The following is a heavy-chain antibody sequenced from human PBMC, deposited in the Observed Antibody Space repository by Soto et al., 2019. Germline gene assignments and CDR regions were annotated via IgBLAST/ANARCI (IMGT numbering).Heavy chain of an antibody. V-gene: IGHV3-30-3*01. CDR3: ARAVGGNSSYFED. CDR2: ISYDGNHK. Sequence: QVQLVESGGGVVQPGRSLRLSCEASGFTFSYYAMHWVGQAPGKGLQWVAVISYDGNHKYYTDSVKGRFTISRDNSKNTLYLEMNSLRADDTGVYYCARAVGGNSSYFEDWGQGTLVTVSS. CDR1: GFTFSYYA. D-gene: IGHD2-21*02. J-gene: IGHJ4*02.